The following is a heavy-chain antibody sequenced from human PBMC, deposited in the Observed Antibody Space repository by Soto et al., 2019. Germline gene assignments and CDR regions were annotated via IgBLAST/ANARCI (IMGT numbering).Heavy chain of an antibody. Sequence: PGGSLRLSCAASGFTFSSYSMNWVRQAPGKGLEWVSSISSSSSYIYYADSVKGRFTISRDNAKNSLYLQMNSLRAEDTAVYYCARDLIAGFYFDYWGQGTLVTVSS. J-gene: IGHJ4*02. CDR3: ARDLIAGFYFDY. CDR1: GFTFSSYS. V-gene: IGHV3-21*01. CDR2: ISSSSSYI. D-gene: IGHD2-15*01.